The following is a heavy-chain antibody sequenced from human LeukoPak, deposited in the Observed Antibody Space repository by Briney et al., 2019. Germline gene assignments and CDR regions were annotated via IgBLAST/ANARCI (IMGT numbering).Heavy chain of an antibody. Sequence: GGSLRLSCAASGFIFSSYSMNWVRQAPGRGPEWVSSISSTNTNIYYADSVKGRFTISRDNAKNSLYLQMNSLRAEDTAVYYCARPLQPDSSNYYYYMDVWGKGTTVTVSS. V-gene: IGHV3-21*01. J-gene: IGHJ6*03. CDR3: ARPLQPDSSNYYYYMDV. CDR2: ISSTNTNI. CDR1: GFIFSSYS. D-gene: IGHD1-1*01.